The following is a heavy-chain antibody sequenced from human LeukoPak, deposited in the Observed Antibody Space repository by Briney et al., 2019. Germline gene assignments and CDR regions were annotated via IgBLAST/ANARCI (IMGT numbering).Heavy chain of an antibody. J-gene: IGHJ4*02. D-gene: IGHD6-19*01. CDR3: ARGRMAVAGSYEY. Sequence: GGSLRLSCAVSGITFGSYWMTWVRQAPGKGLECVANIKPDGSERHYVDSVEGRFIISRDNAKNSVFLQMNSLRAEDAAVYYCARGRMAVAGSYEYWGQGTLVTVSS. V-gene: IGHV3-7*05. CDR1: GITFGSYW. CDR2: IKPDGSER.